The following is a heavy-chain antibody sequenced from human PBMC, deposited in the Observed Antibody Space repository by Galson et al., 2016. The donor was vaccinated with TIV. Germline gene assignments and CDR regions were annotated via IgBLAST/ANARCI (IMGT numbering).Heavy chain of an antibody. Sequence: PVKVSCKASGYTFTTYYIHWVRQAPGQGLEWMGVIDPSGGGTTYAQKFQARVTMTRDTSTSTVYMGLSSLKSEDTAVYYCTRDLGRRREYWGQGTLVTVSS. J-gene: IGHJ4*02. D-gene: IGHD1-26*01. CDR3: TRDLGRRREY. V-gene: IGHV1-46*01. CDR1: GYTFTTYY. CDR2: IDPSGGGT.